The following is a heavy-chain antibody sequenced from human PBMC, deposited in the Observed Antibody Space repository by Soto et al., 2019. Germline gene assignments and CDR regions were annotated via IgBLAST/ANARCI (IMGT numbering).Heavy chain of an antibody. V-gene: IGHV4-39*01. Sequence: QLQLQESGPGLVKPSETLSLTCTVSGGSISSSSYFWGWIRQPPGKGLEWIGSIYYSGSTYYNPSLKSRVTLSVDTSKNQFSLKLSSVTAADTAVYYCAVTWTTVVPYYFDYWGQGTLVTVSS. D-gene: IGHD4-17*01. CDR3: AVTWTTVVPYYFDY. J-gene: IGHJ4*02. CDR1: GGSISSSSYF. CDR2: IYYSGST.